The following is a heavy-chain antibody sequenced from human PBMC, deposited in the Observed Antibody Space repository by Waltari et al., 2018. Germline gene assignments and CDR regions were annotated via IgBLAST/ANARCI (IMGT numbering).Heavy chain of an antibody. CDR2: ISSSSSYI. CDR1: GFTFSSYS. CDR3: ARKRRDADAFDI. V-gene: IGHV3-21*01. D-gene: IGHD2-2*01. Sequence: EVQLVESGGGLVKPGGSLRLSCAASGFTFSSYSMKWVRQAPGKGLEWVSSISSSSSYIYYADSVKGRFTISRDNAKNSLYLQMNSLRAEDTAVYYCARKRRDADAFDIWGQGTMVTVSS. J-gene: IGHJ3*02.